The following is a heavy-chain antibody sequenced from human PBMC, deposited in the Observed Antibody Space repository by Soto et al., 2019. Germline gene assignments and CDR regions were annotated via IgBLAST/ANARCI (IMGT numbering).Heavy chain of an antibody. V-gene: IGHV4-59*01. CDR2: IYYTGTT. D-gene: IGHD1-1*01. J-gene: IGHJ4*02. Sequence: SETVSLTCTVSGGSMTNYHWNWVRQSPGKKMEWIGYIYYTGTTSYNPSLESRVSISVDTSKNQFSLKLSAVTAADTAVYFCARDRLEDGFRYFFAYWGQGILVTVS. CDR1: GGSMTNYH. CDR3: ARDRLEDGFRYFFAY.